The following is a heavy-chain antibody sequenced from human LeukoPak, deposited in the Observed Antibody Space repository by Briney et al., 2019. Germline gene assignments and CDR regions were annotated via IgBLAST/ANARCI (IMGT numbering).Heavy chain of an antibody. CDR3: AKQLGYCSDGSCYFPY. Sequence: GGSLRLSCAASGFTFSSYGMHWVRQAPGKGLEWVAVISYDGSNKYYADSVKGRFTISRDNSKNTLYLQMNSLRAEDTAVYHCAKQLGYCSDGSCYFPYWGQGTLVTVSS. CDR2: ISYDGSNK. J-gene: IGHJ4*02. V-gene: IGHV3-30*18. CDR1: GFTFSSYG. D-gene: IGHD2-15*01.